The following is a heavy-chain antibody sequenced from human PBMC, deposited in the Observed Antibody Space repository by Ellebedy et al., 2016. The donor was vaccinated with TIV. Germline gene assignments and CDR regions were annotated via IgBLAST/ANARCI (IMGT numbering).Heavy chain of an antibody. CDR3: AKFRSGDGYNPSGKEEYYYYGMDV. CDR1: GFTFSISA. D-gene: IGHD5-24*01. CDR2: ISGSGDST. Sequence: PGGSLRLSCAASGFTFSISAMSWVRQAPGKGLEWVSLISGSGDSTYYADSVKGRFTISRDNSKNTLYLQLNSLSAEDTAVYYCAKFRSGDGYNPSGKEEYYYYGMDVWGQGTTVTVSS. J-gene: IGHJ6*02. V-gene: IGHV3-23*01.